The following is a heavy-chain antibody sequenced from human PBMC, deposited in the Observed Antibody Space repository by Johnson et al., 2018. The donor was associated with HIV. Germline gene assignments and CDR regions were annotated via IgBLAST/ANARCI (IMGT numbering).Heavy chain of an antibody. Sequence: VQLVESGGGLVKPGGSLRLSCAASGFTFSNAWRSWVRQVPGKGLEWVGRIKSKTDGGKPDYAAPVKGRFTISGDDSKNTRYMKMNSLKTEDTAVYYCTTVRMSSAYAFDIWGQGTMVTVSS. CDR3: TTVRMSSAYAFDI. J-gene: IGHJ3*02. V-gene: IGHV3-15*01. D-gene: IGHD6-25*01. CDR2: IKSKTDGGKP. CDR1: GFTFSNAW.